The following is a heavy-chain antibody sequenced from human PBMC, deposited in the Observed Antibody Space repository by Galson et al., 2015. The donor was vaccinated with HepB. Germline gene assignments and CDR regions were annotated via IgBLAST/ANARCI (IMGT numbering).Heavy chain of an antibody. V-gene: IGHV2-70*11. CDR2: IDWGDDK. CDR3: ARTWHYYDSSGYYYTSDY. CDR1: GFSLSTSGMC. J-gene: IGHJ4*02. Sequence: PALVKPTQTLTLTCTFSGFSLSTSGMCVSWIRQPPGKALEWLARIDWGDDKYYSTSLKTRPTISKDTSKDQVVLTMTNMDPVDTATYYCARTWHYYDSSGYYYTSDYWGQGTLVTVSS. D-gene: IGHD3-22*01.